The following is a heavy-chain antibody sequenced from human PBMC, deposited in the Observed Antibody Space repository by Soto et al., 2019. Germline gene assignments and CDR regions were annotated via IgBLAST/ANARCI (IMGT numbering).Heavy chain of an antibody. V-gene: IGHV3-66*01. CDR3: ARAMTPLGHDAFDI. J-gene: IGHJ3*02. D-gene: IGHD3-16*01. CDR1: GFTVSSNY. Sequence: EVQLVESGGGLVQPGGSLRLSCAASGFTVSSNYMSWVRQAPGKGLEWVSVIYSGGSTYYADSVKGRFTISRDNSKNTLYLQMNSLRAEDTAVYYCARAMTPLGHDAFDIWGQGTMVTVSS. CDR2: IYSGGST.